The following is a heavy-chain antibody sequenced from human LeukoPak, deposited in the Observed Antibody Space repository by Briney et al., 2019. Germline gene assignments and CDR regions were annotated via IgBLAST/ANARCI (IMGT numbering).Heavy chain of an antibody. CDR2: ISGSGGST. V-gene: IGHV3-23*01. CDR1: GFTFSSYS. D-gene: IGHD3-16*01. J-gene: IGHJ4*02. Sequence: QTGGSLRLSCAASGFTFSSYSMNWVRQAPGKGLEWVSAISGSGGSTYYADSVKGRFTISRDNSKNTLYLQMNSLRAEDTAVYYCAKDRGYDYVWGDPPHDYWGQGTLVTVSS. CDR3: AKDRGYDYVWGDPPHDY.